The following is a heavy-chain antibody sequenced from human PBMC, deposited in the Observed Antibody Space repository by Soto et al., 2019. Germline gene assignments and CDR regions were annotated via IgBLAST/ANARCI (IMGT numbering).Heavy chain of an antibody. Sequence: QVQLVQSGAEVKKPGSSVKVSCKASGGTFGSYAISWVRQAPGQGLEWMGGIIPIPGTANYAQKFQGRVTIAADESTSTAYMELSSPRSEDTAVYYCARSQGSSTSLEIYYYYSYGMDVWGQGTTVTVSS. D-gene: IGHD2-2*01. CDR3: ARSQGSSTSLEIYYYYSYGMDV. CDR1: GGTFGSYA. J-gene: IGHJ6*02. CDR2: IIPIPGTA. V-gene: IGHV1-69*01.